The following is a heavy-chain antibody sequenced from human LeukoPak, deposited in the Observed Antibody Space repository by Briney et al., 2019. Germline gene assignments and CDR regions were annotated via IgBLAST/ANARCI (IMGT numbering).Heavy chain of an antibody. CDR3: ARDAYYYDSSGYSQWYFDY. J-gene: IGHJ4*02. CDR1: GFTVSSNY. V-gene: IGHV3-53*01. D-gene: IGHD3-22*01. Sequence: PGGSLRLSCAASGFTVSSNYMSWVRQAPGKGLEWVSVIYSGGSTYYADSVKGRFTISRDNSKNTLYLQMNSLRAEDTAVYYCARDAYYYDSSGYSQWYFDYWGQGTLVTVSS. CDR2: IYSGGST.